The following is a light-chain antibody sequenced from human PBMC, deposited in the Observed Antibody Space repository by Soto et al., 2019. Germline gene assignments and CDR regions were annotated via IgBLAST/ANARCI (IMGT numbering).Light chain of an antibody. CDR2: LGD. Sequence: QSVLTQPPSASSTPGQTVTISCSGSTSNIGTFYVYWYQHLPGTAPKLLIYLGDQRASGVSDRFSGSKSGTSASLAINGLRSDDEADYYCATWDDRLNGYVFGSGTKLTVL. CDR3: ATWDDRLNGYV. J-gene: IGLJ1*01. CDR1: TSNIGTFY. V-gene: IGLV1-47*02.